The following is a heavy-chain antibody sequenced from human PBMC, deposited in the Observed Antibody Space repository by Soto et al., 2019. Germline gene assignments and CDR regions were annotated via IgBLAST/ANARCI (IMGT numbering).Heavy chain of an antibody. D-gene: IGHD3-10*01. J-gene: IGHJ4*01. CDR1: GYNFTNFD. CDR2: MNPSSGET. V-gene: IGHV1-8*01. Sequence: ASVKVSCKTSGYNFTNFDINWVRQAPGRGLVWMGWMNPSSGETGSAQNFQGRVTMTRDISTRTFFMQLTSLRSEDTAIYYCARLAEYCNVIKCYSNYDYCGRGTQVTDAS. CDR3: ARLAEYCNVIKCYSNYDY.